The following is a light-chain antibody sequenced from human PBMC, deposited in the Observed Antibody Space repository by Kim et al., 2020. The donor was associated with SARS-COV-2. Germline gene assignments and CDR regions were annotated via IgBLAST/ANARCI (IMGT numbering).Light chain of an antibody. CDR3: QYYDTYWT. CDR2: KAS. J-gene: IGKJ1*01. CDR1: QSIGRS. Sequence: SASVGDRVTITCRASQSIGRSLAWYQQKPGRAPKLLIYKASILDGGVPSEFSGSGSGTEFTLTISSLHPGHFATYYCQYYDTYWTFGQGTKVDIK. V-gene: IGKV1-5*03.